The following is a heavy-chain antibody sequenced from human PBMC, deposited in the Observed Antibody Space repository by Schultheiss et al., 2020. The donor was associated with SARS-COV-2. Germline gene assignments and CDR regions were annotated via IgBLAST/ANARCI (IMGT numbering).Heavy chain of an antibody. CDR1: GFTFSSYW. V-gene: IGHV3-21*01. CDR3: ARGRYDYGGDRNWYFDL. CDR2: ISGSGGST. J-gene: IGHJ2*01. D-gene: IGHD4-23*01. Sequence: GGSLRLSCAASGFTFSSYWMSWVRQAPGKGLEWVSAISGSGGSTYYADSVKGRFTISRDNAKNSLCLQMNSLGAEDTAVYYCARGRYDYGGDRNWYFDLWGRGTLVTVSS.